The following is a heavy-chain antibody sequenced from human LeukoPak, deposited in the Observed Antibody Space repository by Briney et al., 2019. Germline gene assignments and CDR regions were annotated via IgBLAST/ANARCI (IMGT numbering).Heavy chain of an antibody. CDR1: GLAFTTYS. D-gene: IGHD3-3*01. CDR2: IDGSSTYV. CDR3: TKTPLSGYYFDL. V-gene: IGHV3-21*01. Sequence: GGSLRLSCVASGLAFTTYSMNWVRQAPGQGLQWVASIDGSSTYVFYADSVKGRFTITRDNAKNSLYLQMGSLRADDAALYYCTKTPLSGYYFDLWGQGTMVTVSS. J-gene: IGHJ4*02.